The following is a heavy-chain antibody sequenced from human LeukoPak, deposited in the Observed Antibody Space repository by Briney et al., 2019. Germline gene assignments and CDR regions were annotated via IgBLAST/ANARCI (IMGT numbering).Heavy chain of an antibody. CDR2: ISYDGTIK. J-gene: IGHJ3*02. V-gene: IGHV3-30-3*01. Sequence: PGGSPRLSYAASGFTFSSYAMHWVRQAPGKGLEWVAVISYDGTIKYYAESVKGRFTISRDNSKSTLYLQLSSLSAEDTAVYYCARPRESGGLYAALDIWGQGTKVTVSS. CDR3: ARPRESGGLYAALDI. CDR1: GFTFSSYA. D-gene: IGHD6-19*01.